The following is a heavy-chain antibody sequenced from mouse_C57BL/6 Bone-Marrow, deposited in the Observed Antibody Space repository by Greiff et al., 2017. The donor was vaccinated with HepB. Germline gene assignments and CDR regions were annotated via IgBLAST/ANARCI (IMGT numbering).Heavy chain of an antibody. CDR2: ISDGGSYT. V-gene: IGHV5-4*01. CDR3: ARDPLYGSFYAMDY. Sequence: EVKLMESGGGLVKPGGSLKLSCAASGFTFSSYAMSWVRQTPEKRLEWVATISDGGSYTYYPDNVKGRFTISRDNAKNNLYLQMSHLKSEDTAMYYCARDPLYGSFYAMDYWGQGTSVTVSS. J-gene: IGHJ4*01. D-gene: IGHD1-1*01. CDR1: GFTFSSYA.